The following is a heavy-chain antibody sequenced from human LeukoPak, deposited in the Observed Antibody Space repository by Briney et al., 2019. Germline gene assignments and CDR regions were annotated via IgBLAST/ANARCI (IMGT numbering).Heavy chain of an antibody. CDR3: AKDLKEGAADYYFDF. CDR2: VANDGRDK. J-gene: IGHJ4*02. Sequence: GRSLRLSCAVSGFRFSSYGMHWVRQPPGKGLEWVAVVANDGRDKKYADSVRGRFTISRENSKNTLYLQMNSLRAEDTAVYYCAKDLKEGAADYYFDFWGRGTLVTVSS. D-gene: IGHD6-13*01. V-gene: IGHV3-30*18. CDR1: GFRFSSYG.